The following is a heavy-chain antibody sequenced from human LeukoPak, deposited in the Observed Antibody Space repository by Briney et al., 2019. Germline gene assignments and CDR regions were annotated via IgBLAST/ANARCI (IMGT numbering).Heavy chain of an antibody. J-gene: IGHJ3*02. CDR3: ARITDGYNDAYDI. Sequence: ASVKVSCQAPGYTFTNYYIHWVRQAPGQGLEWMGLINPGGDNTDYAQNFQGRVTMTRDTSTSTVYMGLSSLRSEDTAVYYCARITDGYNDAYDIWGQGTMVTVSS. V-gene: IGHV1-46*01. CDR2: INPGGDNT. CDR1: GYTFTNYY. D-gene: IGHD5-24*01.